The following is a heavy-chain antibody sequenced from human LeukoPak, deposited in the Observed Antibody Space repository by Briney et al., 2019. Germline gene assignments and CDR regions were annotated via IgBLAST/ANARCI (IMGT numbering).Heavy chain of an antibody. D-gene: IGHD2-2*01. CDR1: GFTFSSYG. CDR3: TTEPPMDFFVVLPA. V-gene: IGHV3-30*03. Sequence: PGGSLRLSCAASGFTFSSYGMHWVRQAPGKGLEWVAVISYDGSDKYYADSVKGRFTISRDNSKNTLYLQMNSLKTEDTAVYYCTTEPPMDFFVVLPAWGQGTLVTVSS. CDR2: ISYDGSDK. J-gene: IGHJ5*02.